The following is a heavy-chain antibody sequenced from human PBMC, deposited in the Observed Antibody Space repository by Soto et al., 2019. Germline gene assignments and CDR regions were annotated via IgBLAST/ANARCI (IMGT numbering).Heavy chain of an antibody. CDR2: INAGNGKT. J-gene: IGHJ4*02. D-gene: IGHD2-2*02. CDR3: ARAGDDCSTTNCYMIDY. V-gene: IGHV1-3*01. CDR1: GYTFTTYA. Sequence: ASVKVSCKASGYTFTTYAMHWVRRAPGQRLEWMGWINAGNGKTKYSQKFQGRVTITRDTSATTVYMELSSLRSEDTAVYYCARAGDDCSTTNCYMIDYWGQGTLVTVSS.